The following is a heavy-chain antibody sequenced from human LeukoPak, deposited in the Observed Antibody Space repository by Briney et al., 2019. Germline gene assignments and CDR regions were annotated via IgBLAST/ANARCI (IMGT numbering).Heavy chain of an antibody. CDR2: IYYSGST. CDR1: GGSISSSNYY. J-gene: IGHJ4*02. Sequence: PSETLSLTCTVSGGSISSSNYYWGWIRQPAGKGLEWIGSIYYSGSTSYNPSLKGRVTISVDTSKNQFSLKVSSVTAADTAVYYCTRGVYFYGSGSSIDHFFDHWGQGTLVTVSS. D-gene: IGHD3-10*01. V-gene: IGHV4-39*01. CDR3: TRGVYFYGSGSSIDHFFDH.